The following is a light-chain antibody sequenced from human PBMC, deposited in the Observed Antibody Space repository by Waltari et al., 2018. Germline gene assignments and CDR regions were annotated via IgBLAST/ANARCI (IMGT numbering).Light chain of an antibody. CDR3: QKYDSLPAT. J-gene: IGKJ1*01. Sequence: SCGARQSVSKDFAGYQQHPGQAPRLLIDPAASRATGIPDKFSGSGFGTYFSLTISRLEPEDYAVYYCQKYDSLPATFGQGTKVDIK. CDR2: PAA. V-gene: IGKV3-20*01. CDR1: QSVSKD.